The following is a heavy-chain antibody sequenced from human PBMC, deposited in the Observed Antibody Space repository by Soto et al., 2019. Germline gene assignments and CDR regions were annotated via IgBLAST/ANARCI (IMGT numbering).Heavy chain of an antibody. J-gene: IGHJ4*02. CDR2: VSAFNGKS. Sequence: QVHLVQSGAQVKKPGASVKVSCKTSGYTFTSYGITWVRQAPGQGLEWMGWVSAFNGKSNYAQELQDRLTLTTDTSTNTAYMDLRGLRSDDTAVYYCTRGVVDYDYWRQGTLVTVSS. CDR3: TRGVVDYDY. V-gene: IGHV1-18*01. CDR1: GYTFTSYG. D-gene: IGHD2-15*01.